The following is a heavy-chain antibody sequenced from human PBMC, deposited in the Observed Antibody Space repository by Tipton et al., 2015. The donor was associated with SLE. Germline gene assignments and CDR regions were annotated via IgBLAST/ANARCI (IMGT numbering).Heavy chain of an antibody. CDR3: ARGNSGFDY. CDR2: VYHSGNT. J-gene: IGHJ4*02. V-gene: IGHV4-38-2*01. Sequence: TLSLTCAVSGYSIRSGYYWGWIRQPPGKGLEWIGTVYHSGNTYYNPSLKSRGTISVDTSKSQFSLKLSSVTAADTAVYYCARGNSGFDYWGQGNLVTVSS. CDR1: GYSIRSGYY. D-gene: IGHD1-1*01.